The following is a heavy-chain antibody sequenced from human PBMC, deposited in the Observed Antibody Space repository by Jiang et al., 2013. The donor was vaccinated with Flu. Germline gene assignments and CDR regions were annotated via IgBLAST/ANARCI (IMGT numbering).Heavy chain of an antibody. CDR3: AREKWELQPNFDY. CDR2: ISSSSSYT. V-gene: IGHV3-11*06. CDR1: GFTFSDYY. Sequence: VQLLESGGGLVKPGGSLRLSCAASGFTFSDYYMSWIRQAPGKGLEWVSYISSSSSYTNYADSVKGRFTISRDNAKNSLYLQMNSLRAEDTAAYYCAREKWELQPNFDYWGQGTLVTVSS. J-gene: IGHJ4*02. D-gene: IGHD1-26*01.